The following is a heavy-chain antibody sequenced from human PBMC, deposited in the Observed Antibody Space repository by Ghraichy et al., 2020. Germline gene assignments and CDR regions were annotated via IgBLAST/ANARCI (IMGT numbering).Heavy chain of an antibody. J-gene: IGHJ4*02. CDR2: IYSGGST. CDR3: ASGNYGSGTKFDY. CDR1: GFTVSSNY. Sequence: GGSRRLSCAASGFTVSSNYMSWVRQAPGKGLEWVSVIYSGGSTYYADSVKGRFTISRDNSKNTLYLQMNSLRAEDTAVYYCASGNYGSGTKFDYWGQGTLVTV. V-gene: IGHV3-66*01. D-gene: IGHD3-10*01.